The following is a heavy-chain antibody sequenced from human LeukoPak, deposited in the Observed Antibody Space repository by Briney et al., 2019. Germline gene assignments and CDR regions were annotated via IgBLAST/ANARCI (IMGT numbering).Heavy chain of an antibody. J-gene: IGHJ5*02. CDR1: GFTFSSYA. Sequence: PGGSLRLSCAAPGFTFSSYAMSWVRQAPGKGLEWVSAISGSGGSTYYADSVKGRFTISRDKSKNTLYLQMNSLRAEDTAVYYCARAVDFWSGYPQPNWFDPWGQGTLVTVSS. D-gene: IGHD3-3*01. CDR2: ISGSGGST. V-gene: IGHV3-23*01. CDR3: ARAVDFWSGYPQPNWFDP.